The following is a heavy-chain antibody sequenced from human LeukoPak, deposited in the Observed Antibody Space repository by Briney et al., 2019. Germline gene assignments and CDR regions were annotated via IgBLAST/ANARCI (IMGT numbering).Heavy chain of an antibody. V-gene: IGHV3-30*18. CDR2: ISYDGSNK. D-gene: IGHD2-2*01. J-gene: IGHJ5*02. CDR1: GFTFSSFG. Sequence: GGSLRLSCAASGFTFSSFGMHWVRQAPGKGLEWVAVISYDGSNKYYADSVKGRFTISRDNSKNTLYLQMNSLRAEDTAVYYCAKGYCSSTSCDLVPFTWGQGTLVTVSS. CDR3: AKGYCSSTSCDLVPFT.